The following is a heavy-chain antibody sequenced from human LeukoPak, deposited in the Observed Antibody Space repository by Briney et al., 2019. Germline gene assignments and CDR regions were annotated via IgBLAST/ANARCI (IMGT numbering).Heavy chain of an antibody. D-gene: IGHD3-3*01. Sequence: ASVKVSCKASGYTFTVYYMYWVRQAPGQGLEWMGRINPNSGGTNYAQKFQGRVTMTRDTSISTAYMELSRLRSDDTAVYYCARDDYDFWSGYYRSYYYYGMDVWGQGTTVTVSS. CDR2: INPNSGGT. J-gene: IGHJ6*02. V-gene: IGHV1-2*06. CDR3: ARDDYDFWSGYYRSYYYYGMDV. CDR1: GYTFTVYY.